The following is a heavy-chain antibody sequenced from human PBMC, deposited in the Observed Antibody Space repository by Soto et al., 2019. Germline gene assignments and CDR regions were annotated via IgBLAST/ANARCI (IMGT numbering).Heavy chain of an antibody. Sequence: EVQLVESGGGLVQPGGSLRLSCAASGFTFSSYWMSWVRQAPGKGLEWVANIKQDGSEKYYVDSVKGLFTISRDNAKSSPYLHMNSLRAEATAVYYCARRASSSWYYYYGMDVWGQGTTVIVSS. CDR3: ARRASSSWYYYYGMDV. CDR2: IKQDGSEK. D-gene: IGHD6-13*01. CDR1: GFTFSSYW. V-gene: IGHV3-7*01. J-gene: IGHJ6*02.